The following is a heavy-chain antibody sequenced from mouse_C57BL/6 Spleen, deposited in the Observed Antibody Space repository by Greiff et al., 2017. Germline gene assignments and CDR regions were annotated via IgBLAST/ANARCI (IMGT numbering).Heavy chain of an antibody. J-gene: IGHJ1*03. CDR3: ARSYYGSSWYFDV. D-gene: IGHD1-1*01. V-gene: IGHV1-47*01. CDR2: FHPYNDDT. Sequence: VQLQESGAELVKPGASVKMSCKASGYTFTTYPIEWMKQNHGKSLEWIGNFHPYNDDTKYNEKFKGKATLTVEKSSSTVYLELSRLTSDDSAVYYCARSYYGSSWYFDVWGTGTTVTVSS. CDR1: GYTFTTYP.